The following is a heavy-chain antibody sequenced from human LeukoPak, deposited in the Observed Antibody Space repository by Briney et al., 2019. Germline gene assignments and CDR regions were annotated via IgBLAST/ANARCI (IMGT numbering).Heavy chain of an antibody. J-gene: IGHJ5*02. CDR3: ARLLKWIFNWFDP. V-gene: IGHV4-34*01. D-gene: IGHD2-2*03. CDR2: INHNGST. Sequence: SETLSLTCAVYGGSFSDYYWNWIRQPPGKGLEWIGEINHNGSTNYNPSLESRVTMSVDTSKNQFSLKLNSVTAADTAVYYCARLLKWIFNWFDPWGQGTLVTVSS. CDR1: GGSFSDYY.